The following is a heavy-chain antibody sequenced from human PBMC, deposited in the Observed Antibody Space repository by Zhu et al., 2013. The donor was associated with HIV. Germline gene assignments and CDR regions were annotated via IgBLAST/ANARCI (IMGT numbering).Heavy chain of an antibody. CDR1: GFTFSSYS. V-gene: IGHV3-48*04. D-gene: IGHD2-15*01. Sequence: EVQLVESGGGLVQPGGSLRLSCAASGFTFSSYSMNWVRQAPGKGLEWVSYISSSSSTIYYADSVKGRFTISRDNAKNSLYLQMNSLRAEDTAVYYCARAVAATPSYYYYYMDVWGKGTTVTVSS. CDR3: ARAVAATPSYYYYYMDV. J-gene: IGHJ6*03. CDR2: ISSSSSTI.